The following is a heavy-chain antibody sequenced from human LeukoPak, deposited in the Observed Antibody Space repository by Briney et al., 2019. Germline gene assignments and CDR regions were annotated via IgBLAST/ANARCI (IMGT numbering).Heavy chain of an antibody. V-gene: IGHV5-51*01. D-gene: IGHD3-22*01. J-gene: IGHJ4*01. CDR3: ARLGLYYYDSSGRANI. CDR1: GYSFTSYW. Sequence: GESLKISCKGTGYSFTSYWIGWVRQMPGKGLEWMGIIYPGDSDTRYSPSFQGQVTISADKSISTAYLQWSSLKASDTAMYYCARLGLYYYDSSGRANIWGQGTLVTVSS. CDR2: IYPGDSDT.